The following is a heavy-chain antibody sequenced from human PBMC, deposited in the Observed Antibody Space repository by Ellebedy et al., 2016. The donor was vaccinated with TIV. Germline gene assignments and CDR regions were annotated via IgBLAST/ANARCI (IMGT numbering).Heavy chain of an antibody. CDR2: ISGNGDNT. CDR1: GITFSSYT. CDR3: AKSRWLQPDYDY. D-gene: IGHD5-24*01. V-gene: IGHV3-23*01. J-gene: IGHJ4*02. Sequence: GESLKISCAASGITFSSYTMSWVRQAPGKGLEWVSAISGNGDNTYYADSVKGRFTISRDNSKNTLYLQVNSLRAEDTAVYYCAKSRWLQPDYDYWGQGTLVTVSS.